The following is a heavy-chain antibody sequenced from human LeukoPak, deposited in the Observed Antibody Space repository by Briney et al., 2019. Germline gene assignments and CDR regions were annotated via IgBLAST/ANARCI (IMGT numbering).Heavy chain of an antibody. D-gene: IGHD4-23*01. CDR2: INAGNGNT. Sequence: GASVKVSCKASGYTFTSYAMHWVRQAPGQRLEWMGWINAGNGNTKYSQKFQGRVTITRDTSASTAYMELSSLRSEDTAVYYCARHATTVVTLFDYWGQGTLVTVSS. V-gene: IGHV1-3*01. J-gene: IGHJ4*02. CDR1: GYTFTSYA. CDR3: ARHATTVVTLFDY.